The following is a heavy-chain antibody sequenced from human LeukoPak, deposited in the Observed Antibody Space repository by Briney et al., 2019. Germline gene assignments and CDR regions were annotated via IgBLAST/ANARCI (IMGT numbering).Heavy chain of an antibody. D-gene: IGHD2-2*01. V-gene: IGHV4-61*02. Sequence: SETLSLTCTVSGGSISSGSYYWSWIRRPAGKGLEWIGRIYTSGSTNYNPSLKSRVTISVDTSKNQFSLKLSSVTAADTAVYYCARGSRYCSSTSCSTPFDYWGQGTLVTVSS. J-gene: IGHJ4*02. CDR1: GGSISSGSYY. CDR3: ARGSRYCSSTSCSTPFDY. CDR2: IYTSGST.